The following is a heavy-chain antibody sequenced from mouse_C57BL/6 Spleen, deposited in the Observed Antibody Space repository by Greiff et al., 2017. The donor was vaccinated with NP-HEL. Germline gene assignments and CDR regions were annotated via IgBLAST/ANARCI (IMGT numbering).Heavy chain of an antibody. CDR2: ISSGSSTI. V-gene: IGHV5-17*01. CDR1: GFTFSDYG. Sequence: EVMLVESGGGLVKPGGSLKLSCAASGFTFSDYGMHWVRQAPEKGLEWVAYISSGSSTIYYADTVKGRFTISRDNAKNTLFLQMTSLRSEDTAMYYCARAYYYGSSYDYAMDYWGQRTSVTVSS. D-gene: IGHD1-1*01. CDR3: ARAYYYGSSYDYAMDY. J-gene: IGHJ4*01.